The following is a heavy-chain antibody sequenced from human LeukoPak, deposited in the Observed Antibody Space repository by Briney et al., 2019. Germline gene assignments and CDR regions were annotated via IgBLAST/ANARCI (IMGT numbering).Heavy chain of an antibody. Sequence: PGGSLRLSCAASGFTFSSYAMHWVRQAPGKGLEWVAVISYDGSNKKYADSVKGRFTISRDNSKNTLYLQMNSLRPEDTAVYYCARAPEWAMVYFDYWGQGTLVTVSS. V-gene: IGHV3-30*04. CDR1: GFTFSSYA. CDR3: ARAPEWAMVYFDY. CDR2: ISYDGSNK. D-gene: IGHD5-18*01. J-gene: IGHJ4*02.